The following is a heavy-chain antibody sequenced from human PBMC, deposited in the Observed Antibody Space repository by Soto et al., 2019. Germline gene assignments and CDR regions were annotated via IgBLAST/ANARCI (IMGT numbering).Heavy chain of an antibody. CDR1: GFTFRSYG. CDR2: IWYDGSNK. CDR3: ARDFIAESD. Sequence: GGSLRLSCAASGFTFRSYGMHWVRQAPGKGLEWVAVIWYDGSNKYYADSVKGRFTISRDNSKNTLYLQMNSLRAEDTAVYYCARDFIAESDWGQGTLVTVSS. V-gene: IGHV3-33*01. D-gene: IGHD6-13*01. J-gene: IGHJ4*02.